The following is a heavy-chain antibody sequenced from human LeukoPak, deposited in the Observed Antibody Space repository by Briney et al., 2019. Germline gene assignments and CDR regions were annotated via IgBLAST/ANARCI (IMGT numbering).Heavy chain of an antibody. V-gene: IGHV4-61*03. J-gene: IGHJ3*02. CDR2: IFYSGTT. D-gene: IGHD4-23*01. CDR3: ARLRWVDAFDI. CDR1: GGSISSGSYY. Sequence: PSETLSLTCTVSGGSISSGSYYWSWIRQPPGKGLEWIGYIFYSGTTNYNPSLKSRVTISVDTSKNHFSLKLSSVTAADTAVYYCARLRWVDAFDIWGQGTMVTVSS.